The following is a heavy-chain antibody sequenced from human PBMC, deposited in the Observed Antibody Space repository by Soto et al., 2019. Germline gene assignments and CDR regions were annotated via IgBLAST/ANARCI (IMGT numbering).Heavy chain of an antibody. V-gene: IGHV1-69*01. Sequence: QVQLVQSGAEVRMPGSSVKVSCKASGGTFSTYPINWVRQAPGQVLEWMGGIIPLFGTTNYAQKLKGRVTITADESTSTAYMELSSLRAEDAAVYYCARGATHGSSWYFWFDPWGQGTLVTVSS. CDR2: IIPLFGTT. D-gene: IGHD6-13*01. CDR1: GGTFSTYP. CDR3: ARGATHGSSWYFWFDP. J-gene: IGHJ5*02.